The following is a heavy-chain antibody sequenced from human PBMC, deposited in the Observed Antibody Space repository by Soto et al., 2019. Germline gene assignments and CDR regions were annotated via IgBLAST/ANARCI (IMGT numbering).Heavy chain of an antibody. CDR3: AKRRGAGGHFDY. D-gene: IGHD2-15*01. CDR2: VSIGGST. Sequence: GGSLRLYCVASGFTFSSYAMGWVRQGPGKGLEWVAVVSIGGSTHYADSVRGRFTISRDNSKNTLSLQMNSLTAEDTAVYFCAKRRGAGGHFDYWGQGALVTVSS. V-gene: IGHV3-23*01. CDR1: GFTFSSYA. J-gene: IGHJ4*02.